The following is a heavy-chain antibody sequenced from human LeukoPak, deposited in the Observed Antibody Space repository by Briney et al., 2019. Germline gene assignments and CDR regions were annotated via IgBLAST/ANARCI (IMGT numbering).Heavy chain of an antibody. CDR1: GFTFSNYA. Sequence: GGSLRLSCSASGFTFSNYAMHWVRQAPGKGLEWVSYISSSGSRRYYADSVKGRFTISRDNAKNSLYLQMNSLRAEDTAVYYCARDLDGDFNYWGQGTLVTVSS. V-gene: IGHV3-48*03. D-gene: IGHD4-17*01. J-gene: IGHJ4*02. CDR3: ARDLDGDFNY. CDR2: ISSSGSRR.